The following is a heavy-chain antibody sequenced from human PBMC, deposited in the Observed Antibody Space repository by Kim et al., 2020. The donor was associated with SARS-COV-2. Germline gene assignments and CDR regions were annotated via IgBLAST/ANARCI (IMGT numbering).Heavy chain of an antibody. CDR3: ARVYCSGGSCYEDY. CDR2: IWYDGSNK. D-gene: IGHD2-15*01. J-gene: IGHJ4*02. Sequence: GGSLRLSCAASGFTFSSYGMHWVRQAPGKGLEWVAVIWYDGSNKYYADSVKGRFTISRDNSKNTLYLQMNSLRAEDTAVYYCARVYCSGGSCYEDYWGQGTLVTVSS. CDR1: GFTFSSYG. V-gene: IGHV3-33*08.